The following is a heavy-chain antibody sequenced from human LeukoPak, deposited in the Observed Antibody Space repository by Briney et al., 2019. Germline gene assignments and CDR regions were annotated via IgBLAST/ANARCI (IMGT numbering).Heavy chain of an antibody. CDR1: CITFSSYA. D-gene: IGHD3-10*01. CDR2: LSYGGDKK. CDR3: AGGVQGVSSWFDP. Sequence: GRFLLFSCAASCITFSSYAFHVGRAAAGKGVEGVAALSYGGDKKYYADSVEGRFTISIDNFNNNLQMNSLRIDDTAVYYCAGGVQGVSSWFDPWGQGTLVTVSS. J-gene: IGHJ5*02. V-gene: IGHV3-30*04.